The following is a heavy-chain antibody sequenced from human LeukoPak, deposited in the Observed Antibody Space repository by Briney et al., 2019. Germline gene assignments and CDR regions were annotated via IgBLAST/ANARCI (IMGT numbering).Heavy chain of an antibody. Sequence: GASVKVSCKASGYTFTSYGISWVRQAPGHGLEWMGWISAYNGNTNYAQKLQGRVTMTTDTSTSTAYMELRSLRSDDTAVYYCARDTEPGIAVAGTSYWGQGTLVTVSS. J-gene: IGHJ4*02. V-gene: IGHV1-18*01. CDR2: ISAYNGNT. D-gene: IGHD6-19*01. CDR3: ARDTEPGIAVAGTSY. CDR1: GYTFTSYG.